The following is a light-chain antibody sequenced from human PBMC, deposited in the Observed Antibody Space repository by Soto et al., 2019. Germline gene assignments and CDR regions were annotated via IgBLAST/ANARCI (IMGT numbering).Light chain of an antibody. V-gene: IGLV2-14*03. CDR3: SSYTTSSTYV. Sequence: QSAPTKPASVSGSPGQSITISCTGTSSDVGGYNYVSWHQQHPGKAPKLIIYGVTNRPSGVSNRLSASKSGNTASLAISGLQAEDEADYYCSSYTTSSTYVFGTGTKVTGL. CDR2: GVT. J-gene: IGLJ1*01. CDR1: SSDVGGYNY.